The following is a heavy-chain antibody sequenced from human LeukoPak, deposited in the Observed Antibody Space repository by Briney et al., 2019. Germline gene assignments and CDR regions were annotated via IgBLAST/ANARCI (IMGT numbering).Heavy chain of an antibody. Sequence: SGPTLVNPTQTLTXTCTFSGVSLSTSGMCVSWIRQPPGKALERLALIDWDGDKYYNTSLKTRLTISKDTSKNQVVLTMTNMDPVDTATYYCARTANWEYYFDYWGQGTLVTVSS. CDR2: IDWDGDK. J-gene: IGHJ4*02. V-gene: IGHV2-70*01. D-gene: IGHD7-27*01. CDR3: ARTANWEYYFDY. CDR1: GVSLSTSGMC.